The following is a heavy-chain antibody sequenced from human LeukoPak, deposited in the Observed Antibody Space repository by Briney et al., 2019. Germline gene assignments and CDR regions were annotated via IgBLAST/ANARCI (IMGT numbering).Heavy chain of an antibody. Sequence: GGSLRLSCAASGFTLSTYAMHWVRQAPGKGLEWVAYISGTGFTTYYADSVKGRFTISSDSSKNTLFLQMNSLRAEDTAIYYCAKDGYNWIPFEDGGQGPLFPVSS. CDR2: ISGTGFTT. D-gene: IGHD1-20*01. V-gene: IGHV3-23*01. J-gene: IGHJ4*02. CDR3: AKDGYNWIPFED. CDR1: GFTLSTYA.